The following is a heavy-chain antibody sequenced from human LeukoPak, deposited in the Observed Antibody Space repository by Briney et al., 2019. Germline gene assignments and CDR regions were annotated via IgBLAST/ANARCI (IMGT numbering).Heavy chain of an antibody. V-gene: IGHV3-23*01. CDR2: ISNSGGST. CDR3: AKVDYGGNTRDYGMDV. J-gene: IGHJ6*02. CDR1: GFTFSNYA. D-gene: IGHD4-23*01. Sequence: GGSLRLSCAASGFTFSNYAMSWARQAPGKGLEWVSGISNSGGSTYYADSVKGRFTISRDNSKNTLYLQMNSLRAEDPAVYYCAKVDYGGNTRDYGMDVWGRGTTVTVSS.